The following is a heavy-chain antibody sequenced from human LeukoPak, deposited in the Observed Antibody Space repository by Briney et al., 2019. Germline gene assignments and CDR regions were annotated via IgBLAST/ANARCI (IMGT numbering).Heavy chain of an antibody. D-gene: IGHD6-19*01. CDR2: INHSGST. CDR1: GGSFSGYY. CDR3: ASIAVAGKNSIFDY. Sequence: KPSETPSLTCAVYGGSFSGYYWGWIRQPPGEGLEWIGEINHSGSTNYNPSLKSRVTISVDTSKNQFSLKLSSVTAADTAVYYCASIAVAGKNSIFDYWGQGTLVTVSS. V-gene: IGHV4-34*01. J-gene: IGHJ4*02.